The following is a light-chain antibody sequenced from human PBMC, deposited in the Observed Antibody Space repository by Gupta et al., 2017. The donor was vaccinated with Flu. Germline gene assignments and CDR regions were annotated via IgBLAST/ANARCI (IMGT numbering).Light chain of an antibody. CDR1: SPNIGAGYD. CDR2: DDN. CDR3: HPYDSRLSGSV. Sequence: QSVLTQPSSVSGAPGQRVTISCTGSSPNIGAGYDVHWYQQLPEAAPKLLISDDNIRPSGVPDRFSGSKSGTSASLAITGLQAEDDADYYCHPYDSRLSGSVFGGGTKLTVL. V-gene: IGLV1-40*01. J-gene: IGLJ3*02.